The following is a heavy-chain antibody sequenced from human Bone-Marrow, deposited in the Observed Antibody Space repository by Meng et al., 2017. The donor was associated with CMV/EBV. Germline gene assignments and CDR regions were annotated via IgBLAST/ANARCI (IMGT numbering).Heavy chain of an antibody. CDR2: ISSSSSYI. CDR1: GFTFSSYS. V-gene: IGHV3-21*01. CDR3: ARDIRGSYSVYYYGMDV. Sequence: GGSLRLSCAASGFTFSSYSMNWVRQAPGKGLEWVSSISSSSSYIYYADSVKGRFTISRDNAKNSLYLQMNSLRAEDTAVYYCARDIRGSYSVYYYGMDVWGQGTTVTVSS. J-gene: IGHJ6*02. D-gene: IGHD1-26*01.